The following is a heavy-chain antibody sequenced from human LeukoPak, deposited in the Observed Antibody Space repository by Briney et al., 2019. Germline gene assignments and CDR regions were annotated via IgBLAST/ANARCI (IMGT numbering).Heavy chain of an antibody. CDR2: IWSDGTEK. CDR1: GFTYSHDG. Sequence: GGSLRLSCTASGFTYSHDGMHWVRQAPGKGLEWVAVIWSDGTEKHYSDAVKGRFTISRDNFGNTLYLQMNSLRGDDTAVYYCARDAERGFDYSNSLKYWGQGTLVTVSS. J-gene: IGHJ4*02. D-gene: IGHD4-11*01. V-gene: IGHV3-33*08. CDR3: ARDAERGFDYSNSLKY.